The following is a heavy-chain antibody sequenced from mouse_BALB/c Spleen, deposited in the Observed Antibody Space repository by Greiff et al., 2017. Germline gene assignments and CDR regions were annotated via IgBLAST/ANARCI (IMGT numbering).Heavy chain of an antibody. V-gene: IGHV5-6-4*01. CDR2: ISSGGSYT. D-gene: IGHD2-1*01. CDR3: TRDRDGNFDY. CDR1: GFTFSSYT. J-gene: IGHJ2*01. Sequence: EVQVVESGGGLVKPGGSLKLSCAASGFTFSSYTMSWVRQTPEKRLEWVATISSGGSYTYYPDSVKGRFTISRDNAKNTLYLQMSSLKSEDTAMYYCTRDRDGNFDYWGQGTTLTVSS.